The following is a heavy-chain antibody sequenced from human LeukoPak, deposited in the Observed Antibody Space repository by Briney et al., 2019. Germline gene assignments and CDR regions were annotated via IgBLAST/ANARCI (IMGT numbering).Heavy chain of an antibody. V-gene: IGHV3-23*01. CDR2: ISGSGGDT. Sequence: GSLRLSCAASGFTFSSYAMSGVRQAPGKGLEWVSAISGSGGDTYYADSVKGRFTISRDNPKNTLYLQMNSLRAEETAVYYYAKYRKVRPTEALDYWGQGTLVTVSS. CDR1: GFTFSSYA. CDR3: AKYRKVRPTEALDY. D-gene: IGHD1-14*01. J-gene: IGHJ4*02.